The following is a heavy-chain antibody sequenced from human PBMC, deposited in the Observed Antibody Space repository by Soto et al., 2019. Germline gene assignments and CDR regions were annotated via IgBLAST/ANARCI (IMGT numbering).Heavy chain of an antibody. D-gene: IGHD2-2*02. Sequence: QVQLVESGGGVVHPGESLRLSCVTSGFTFSDFVMQWVRQAPGKGLEWVAVIWYDGSDKYYADSVKGRFTISRDNSKNTVYLQMNSLRADDTAVYYCVRGPSCTPTTCYNLAWFAPWGQGTLVTVSS. CDR2: IWYDGSDK. CDR3: VRGPSCTPTTCYNLAWFAP. J-gene: IGHJ5*02. V-gene: IGHV3-33*01. CDR1: GFTFSDFV.